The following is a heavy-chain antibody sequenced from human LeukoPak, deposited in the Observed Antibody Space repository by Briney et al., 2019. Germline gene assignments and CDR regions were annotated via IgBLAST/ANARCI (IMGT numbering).Heavy chain of an antibody. D-gene: IGHD5-24*01. CDR3: ARDNGYPGRFDY. J-gene: IGHJ4*02. V-gene: IGHV4-59*01. Sequence: SETLSLTCTVSGGSISSYYWSWIRQPPGKGLEWIGYIYYSGSTNYNPSLKSRVTISVDTSKNQFSLKLSSVTAADTAVYYCARDNGYPGRFDYWGQGTLVTVSS. CDR2: IYYSGST. CDR1: GGSISSYY.